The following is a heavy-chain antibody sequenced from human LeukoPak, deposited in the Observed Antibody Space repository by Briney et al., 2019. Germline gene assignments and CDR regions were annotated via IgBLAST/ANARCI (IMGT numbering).Heavy chain of an antibody. V-gene: IGHV3-53*01. CDR2: IYSGGST. Sequence: GGSLRLSCAASGFTVSSNYMSWVRQAPGKGLEWVSVIYSGGSTYYAGSVKGRFTISRDNSKNTLYLQMNSLRAEDSAVYYCARDLPTVIWGQGTLVTVSS. D-gene: IGHD4-17*01. CDR3: ARDLPTVI. J-gene: IGHJ4*02. CDR1: GFTVSSNY.